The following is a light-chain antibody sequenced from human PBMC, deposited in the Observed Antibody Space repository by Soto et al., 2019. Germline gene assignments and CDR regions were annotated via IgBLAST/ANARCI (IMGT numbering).Light chain of an antibody. J-gene: IGKJ2*01. V-gene: IGKV3-20*01. CDR1: QSINSKY. Sequence: EIVLTQSPGTLSLSPGDRATLSCGASQSINSKYLAWYQHKPGQAPRLLIYGTSYRATGIPDRFSGSGSGTDFTLTISRLKPEDFAVHDCQQYAGSPLYSFGQGTNLEI. CDR2: GTS. CDR3: QQYAGSPLYS.